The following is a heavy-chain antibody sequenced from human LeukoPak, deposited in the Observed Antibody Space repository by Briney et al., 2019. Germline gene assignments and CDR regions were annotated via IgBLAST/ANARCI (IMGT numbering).Heavy chain of an antibody. CDR2: INHSGST. V-gene: IGHV4-34*01. CDR1: GGSFSGYY. D-gene: IGHD2-15*01. Sequence: SETLSLTCAVYGGSFSGYYWSWIRQPPGKGLEWIGEINHSGSTNYNPSLKSRVTISVDTSKNQFSLKLSSVTAADTAVYYCARVARLEYLVVAATLFDYWGQGTLVTVSS. J-gene: IGHJ4*02. CDR3: ARVARLEYLVVAATLFDY.